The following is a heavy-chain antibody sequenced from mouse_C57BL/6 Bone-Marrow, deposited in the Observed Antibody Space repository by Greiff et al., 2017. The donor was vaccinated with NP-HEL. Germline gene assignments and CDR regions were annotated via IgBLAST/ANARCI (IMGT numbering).Heavy chain of an antibody. D-gene: IGHD1-1*01. CDR1: GYTFTSYW. Sequence: QVQLQQPGAELVKPGASVKLSCKASGYTFTSYWMHWVKQRPGQGLEWIGMIHPNSGSTNYNEKFKSKATLTVDKSSSTAYMQRSSLTSEDAAVYYCAREGVVRCYVDYWGQGTTLTVSS. CDR2: IHPNSGST. V-gene: IGHV1-64*01. CDR3: AREGVVRCYVDY. J-gene: IGHJ2*01.